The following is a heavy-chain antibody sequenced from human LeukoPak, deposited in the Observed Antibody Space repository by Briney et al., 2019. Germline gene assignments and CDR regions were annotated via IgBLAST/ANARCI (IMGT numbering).Heavy chain of an antibody. CDR2: IYPGHSDT. J-gene: IGHJ5*02. CDR1: GYSFSSYW. V-gene: IGHV5-51*01. CDR3: ARAPLDSSGNHWGVWFDP. Sequence: GESLKISCQGSGYSFSSYWIGWVRPMPGKGLEWMGIIYPGHSDTKYSPSFQGQVTMSADRSINTAYLQWSSLKASDTAIYYCARAPLDSSGNHWGVWFDPWGQGTLVTVSS. D-gene: IGHD3-22*01.